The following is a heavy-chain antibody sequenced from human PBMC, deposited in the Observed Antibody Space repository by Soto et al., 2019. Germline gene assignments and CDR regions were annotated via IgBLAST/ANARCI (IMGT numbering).Heavy chain of an antibody. J-gene: IGHJ5*02. Sequence: SETLSLTSTVSGGSISSYYLSWIRQPPGKGLEWIGYIYYSGSTNYNPSLKSRVTISVDTSKNQFSLKLSSVTAADTAVYYCARHGTTVTTIWFDPWGQGTLVTVSS. D-gene: IGHD4-4*01. V-gene: IGHV4-59*08. CDR1: GGSISSYY. CDR3: ARHGTTVTTIWFDP. CDR2: IYYSGST.